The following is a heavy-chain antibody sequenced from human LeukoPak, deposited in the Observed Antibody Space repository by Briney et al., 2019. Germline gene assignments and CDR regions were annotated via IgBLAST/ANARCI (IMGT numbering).Heavy chain of an antibody. CDR1: GFTFSSYW. Sequence: PGGSLRLSCAASGFTFSSYWMHWVRQAPGKGLVWVSRINSDGSSTSYADSVKGRFTISRDNAKNTLYLQMNSLRAEDTAVYYCASQKGSSGWYRGVFDYWGQGTLVTVSS. CDR2: INSDGSST. V-gene: IGHV3-74*01. D-gene: IGHD6-19*01. CDR3: ASQKGSSGWYRGVFDY. J-gene: IGHJ4*02.